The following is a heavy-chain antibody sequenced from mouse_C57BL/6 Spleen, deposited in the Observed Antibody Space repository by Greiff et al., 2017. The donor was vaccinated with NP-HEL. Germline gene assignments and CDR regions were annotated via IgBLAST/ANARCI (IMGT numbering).Heavy chain of an antibody. CDR2: INPYNGGT. V-gene: IGHV1-19*01. CDR3: AREGNYLRPY. Sequence: VQLKQSGPVLVKPGASVKMSCKASGYTFTDYYMNWVKQSHGKSLEWIGVINPYNGGTSYNQKFKGKATLTVDKSSSTAYMELNSLTSEDSAVYYCAREGNYLRPYWGQGTTLTVSS. J-gene: IGHJ2*01. CDR1: GYTFTDYY. D-gene: IGHD2-1*01.